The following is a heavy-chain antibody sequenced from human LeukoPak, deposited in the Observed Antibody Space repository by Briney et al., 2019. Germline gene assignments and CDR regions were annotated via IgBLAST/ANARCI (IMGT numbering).Heavy chain of an antibody. J-gene: IGHJ3*02. V-gene: IGHV3-30-3*01. CDR1: GFTFSSYA. CDR3: ASWGSGSYSSGAFDI. CDR2: ISYDGSNK. Sequence: GGSLRLSCAASGFTFSSYAMHWVRQAPGKGLEWVAVISYDGSNKYYADSVKGRFTISRDNAKNSLYLQMSSLRDEDTAVYYCASWGSGSYSSGAFDIWGQGTMVTVSS. D-gene: IGHD3-10*01.